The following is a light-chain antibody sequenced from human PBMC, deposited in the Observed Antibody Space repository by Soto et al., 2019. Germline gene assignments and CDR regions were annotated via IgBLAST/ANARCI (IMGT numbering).Light chain of an antibody. CDR2: GAS. V-gene: IGKV3-20*01. CDR1: QSVSSSY. J-gene: IGKJ3*01. CDR3: QQYRSSLCT. Sequence: EIVLTQSPGTLSLTAGERATLSCRASQSVSSSYLAWYQQKPGQAPRLLIYGASSRATGIPDRFSGSGSGTDFTLTISRLEPEDFAVHYCQQYRSSLCTFGPGTKVDIK.